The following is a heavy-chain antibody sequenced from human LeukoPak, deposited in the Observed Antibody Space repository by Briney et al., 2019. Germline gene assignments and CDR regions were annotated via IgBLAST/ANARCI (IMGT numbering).Heavy chain of an antibody. V-gene: IGHV3-23*01. J-gene: IGHJ4*02. D-gene: IGHD3-22*01. Sequence: PGGSLRLSCAASGFTFDDYAMSWVRQAPGKGLEWVSDISGSGSHTYYADSVKGRFTISRDNSKSTLYLQMNSLRAEDTAIYYCAKAHSGYYYGSFDYWGQGALVIVSS. CDR2: ISGSGSHT. CDR1: GFTFDDYA. CDR3: AKAHSGYYYGSFDY.